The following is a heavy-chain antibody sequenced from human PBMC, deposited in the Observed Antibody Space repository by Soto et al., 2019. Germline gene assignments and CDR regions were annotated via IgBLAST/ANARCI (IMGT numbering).Heavy chain of an antibody. D-gene: IGHD1-1*01. CDR3: ARATAPWAFDI. CDR1: GGSFSGYY. V-gene: IGHV4-34*01. J-gene: IGHJ3*02. Sequence: QVQLQQWGAGLLKPSETLSLTCAVYGGSFSGYYWSWIRQPPGKGLEWIGEINHSGSTNYNPSLKGRVTISVDTYKNQFSLKLSSVTAADTAVYYCARATAPWAFDIWGQGTMVTVSS. CDR2: INHSGST.